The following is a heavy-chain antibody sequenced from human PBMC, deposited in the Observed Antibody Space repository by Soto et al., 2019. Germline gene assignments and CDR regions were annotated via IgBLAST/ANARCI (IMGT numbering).Heavy chain of an antibody. CDR1: GYSFTSYW. Sequence: PGESLKISCKGSGYSFTSYWIGWVRQMPGKGLEWMGIIYPGDSDTRYSPSFQGQVTISADKSISTAYLQWSSLKASDTAMYYCARPSYCSSTSCRKGDAFDIWGQGTMVTVSS. V-gene: IGHV5-51*01. CDR2: IYPGDSDT. J-gene: IGHJ3*02. CDR3: ARPSYCSSTSCRKGDAFDI. D-gene: IGHD2-2*01.